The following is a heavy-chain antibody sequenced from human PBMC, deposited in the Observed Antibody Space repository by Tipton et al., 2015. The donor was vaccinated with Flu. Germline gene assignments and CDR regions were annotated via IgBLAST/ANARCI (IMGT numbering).Heavy chain of an antibody. CDR2: IYYTGDT. CDR1: GGSISRYY. J-gene: IGHJ1*01. V-gene: IGHV4-59*01. D-gene: IGHD1-26*01. CDR3: ARGGVSYTEYFQY. Sequence: TLSLTCTVSGGSISRYYWSWIRQPPGKGLEWIGYIYYTGDTNYSPSLKSRVTMSVDTSKTQFSLKLSSLTAADTAVYYCARGGVSYTEYFQYWGRGTLVTVSS.